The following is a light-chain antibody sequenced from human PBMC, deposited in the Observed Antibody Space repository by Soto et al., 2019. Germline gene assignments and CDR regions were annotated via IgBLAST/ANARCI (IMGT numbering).Light chain of an antibody. Sequence: DIQLTQSPSTLSASIGDKVTITCRASQSISDWLAWYQQKPGKAPKFLIYDASTLENGVPSRFSGSGSGTELPLTISSLQPDDFATYYCQQYNRYSLAFGGGTKVEIK. CDR3: QQYNRYSLA. CDR1: QSISDW. J-gene: IGKJ4*01. V-gene: IGKV1-5*03. CDR2: DAS.